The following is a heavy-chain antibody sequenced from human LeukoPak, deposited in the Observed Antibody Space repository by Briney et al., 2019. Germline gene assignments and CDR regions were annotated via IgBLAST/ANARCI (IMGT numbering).Heavy chain of an antibody. D-gene: IGHD5-12*01. Sequence: SETLSLTCTVSGGSLSSYYWSWIRQPPGKGLEWIGYIYYSGSTNYNPSLKSRVTISVDTSKNQFSLKLSSVTAADTAVYYCARDSPPYSGYDGNWFDPWGQGTLVTVSS. CDR3: ARDSPPYSGYDGNWFDP. J-gene: IGHJ5*02. CDR2: IYYSGST. CDR1: GGSLSSYY. V-gene: IGHV4-59*01.